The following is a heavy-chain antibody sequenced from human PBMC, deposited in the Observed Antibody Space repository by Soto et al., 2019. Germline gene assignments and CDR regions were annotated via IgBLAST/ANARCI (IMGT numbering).Heavy chain of an antibody. V-gene: IGHV4-39*01. CDR1: GGSISSSAYY. D-gene: IGHD3-9*01. CDR2: IYYSGNT. J-gene: IGHJ4*02. Sequence: QLQLQESGPGLVKPSETLSLTCIVSGGSISSSAYYWAWVRQPPGQGLELIGTIYYSGNTYYNPSLNSLVTISVDTSKNQFSLNLQSVTAADTAVYSCGRYGLRYFDWLAPLIAHWGQGTLVAVSS. CDR3: GRYGLRYFDWLAPLIAH.